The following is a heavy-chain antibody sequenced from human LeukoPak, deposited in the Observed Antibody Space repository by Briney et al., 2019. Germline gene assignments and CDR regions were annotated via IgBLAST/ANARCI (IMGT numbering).Heavy chain of an antibody. CDR1: CGSISSSSYY. CDR3: ARDIVVVPAAIELFDY. CDR2: IYYSGST. Sequence: SETLSLTCTVSCGSISSSSYYWGWIRQPPGKGLEWIGSIYYSGSTYYNPSLKSRVTISVDTSKNQFSLKLSSVTAADTAVYYCARDIVVVPAAIELFDYWGQGTLVTVSS. V-gene: IGHV4-39*01. J-gene: IGHJ4*02. D-gene: IGHD2-2*01.